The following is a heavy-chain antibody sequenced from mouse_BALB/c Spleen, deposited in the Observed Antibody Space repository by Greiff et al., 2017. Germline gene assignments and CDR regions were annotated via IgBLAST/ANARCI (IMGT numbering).Heavy chain of an antibody. CDR1: GFTFSSYY. V-gene: IGHV5-6-2*01. J-gene: IGHJ3*01. CDR2: INSNGGST. Sequence: EVQLVESGAGLVKLGGSLTLSCAASGFTFSSYYMSWVRQTPEKRLELVAAINSNGGSTYYPDTVTGRFTITRDNAKNTLYLQMSNLKSEDTALYYCARRDYWYDGFAYWGQGTLVTVSA. D-gene: IGHD2-14*01. CDR3: ARRDYWYDGFAY.